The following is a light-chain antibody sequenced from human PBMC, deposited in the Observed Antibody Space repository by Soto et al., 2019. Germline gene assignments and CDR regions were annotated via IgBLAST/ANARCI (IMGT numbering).Light chain of an antibody. Sequence: QSALTQPPSASGSPGQSVTISCTGTSSDVGGYNYVSWYQQHPGKAPKLMIYEVSKRPSGVPDRFSGSKSGNTASLTVSGLQAEDEADYYCSSYACSNNRVFGPGTKLTVL. CDR2: EVS. J-gene: IGLJ1*01. V-gene: IGLV2-8*01. CDR3: SSYACSNNRV. CDR1: SSDVGGYNY.